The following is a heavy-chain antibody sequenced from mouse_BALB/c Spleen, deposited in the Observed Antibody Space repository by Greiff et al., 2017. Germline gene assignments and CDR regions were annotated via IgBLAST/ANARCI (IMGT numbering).Heavy chain of an antibody. J-gene: IGHJ4*01. D-gene: IGHD1-1*01. Sequence: VQLQQSGAELVRPGTSVKISCKASGYTFTNHWLGWVKQRPGHGLEWIGDIYPGGGYTNYNEKFKGKATLTADTSSSTAYMQLSSLTSEDSAVYFCARGGLLDGYYAMDYWGQGTSVTVSS. CDR1: GYTFTNHW. V-gene: IGHV1-63*02. CDR3: ARGGLLDGYYAMDY. CDR2: IYPGGGYT.